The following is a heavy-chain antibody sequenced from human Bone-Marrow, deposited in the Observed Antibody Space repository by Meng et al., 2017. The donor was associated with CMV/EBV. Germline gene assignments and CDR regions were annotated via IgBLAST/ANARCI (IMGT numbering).Heavy chain of an antibody. Sequence: ASVKVSCKASGYTFTGYYMHWVRQAPGQGLGWMGWINTNSGGTKYAQKFQVRVTMTRDTSISTAHMEVSGLTSDDTAVYYCASGGPTVSGSAVDCWGQGTLVTVSS. D-gene: IGHD4-11*01. CDR3: ASGGPTVSGSAVDC. V-gene: IGHV1-2*02. CDR1: GYTFTGYY. CDR2: INTNSGGT. J-gene: IGHJ4*02.